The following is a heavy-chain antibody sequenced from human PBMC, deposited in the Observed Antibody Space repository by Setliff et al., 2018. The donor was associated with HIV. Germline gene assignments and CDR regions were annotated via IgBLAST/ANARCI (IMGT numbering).Heavy chain of an antibody. Sequence: ASVKVSCKVSGYTFSSYGISWVRQAPGQGLEWVGWSSVFNGNTDYAEKFEGRVTMTTDTSTNTAYMELRRLRSDDTAVYYCARDIAAWGYFDYWGQGTLVTVSS. V-gene: IGHV1-18*01. D-gene: IGHD6-6*01. J-gene: IGHJ4*02. CDR1: GYTFSSYG. CDR2: SSVFNGNT. CDR3: ARDIAAWGYFDY.